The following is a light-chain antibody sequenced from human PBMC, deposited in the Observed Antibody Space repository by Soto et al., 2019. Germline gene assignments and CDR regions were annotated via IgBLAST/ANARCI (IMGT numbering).Light chain of an antibody. V-gene: IGLV2-8*01. Sequence: QSALTQPPSASGSPGQSVTISCTGTSSDVGGYNYVSWYQQLPGKAPKLMIYEVSKRPSGVPDRFSGSKSGTTASLTVSGLQAEDEADYYCSSYAGGDNLVFGGGTKLTVL. J-gene: IGLJ2*01. CDR2: EVS. CDR1: SSDVGGYNY. CDR3: SSYAGGDNLV.